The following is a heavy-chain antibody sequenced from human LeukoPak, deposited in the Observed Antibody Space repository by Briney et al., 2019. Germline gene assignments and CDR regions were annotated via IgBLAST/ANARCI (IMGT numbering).Heavy chain of an antibody. CDR1: GGAIRSSSYY. V-gene: IGHV4-39*01. J-gene: IGHJ4*02. CDR3: ARQVVAVAGTGYFDY. CDR2: IYYSGST. D-gene: IGHD6-19*01. Sequence: SETLSLTCTVSGGAIRSSSYYWGWIRQPPGKGLEWIGSIYYSGSTYYNASLKSRGTISVDTSKNQFSLKLNSVTAADTAAYFCARQVVAVAGTGYFDYWGQGTLVTVSS.